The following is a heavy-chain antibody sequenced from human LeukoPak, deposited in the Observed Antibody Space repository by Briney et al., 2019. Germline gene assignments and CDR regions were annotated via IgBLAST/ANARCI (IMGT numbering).Heavy chain of an antibody. CDR1: GFTLSSYA. CDR2: TSSSDSGK. D-gene: IGHD3-9*01. Sequence: TGGSLRLSCVVSGFTLSSYAVSWVRQAPGKGLEWVAATSSSDSGKYHADSVRGRFTISRDNSKNTLYLQMNNLRVEDTAVYYCARVRDDYMTGTYYYMDIWGKGTTVIVSS. V-gene: IGHV3-23*01. J-gene: IGHJ6*03. CDR3: ARVRDDYMTGTYYYMDI.